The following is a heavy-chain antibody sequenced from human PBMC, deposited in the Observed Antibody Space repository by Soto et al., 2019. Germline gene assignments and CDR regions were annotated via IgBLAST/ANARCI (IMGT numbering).Heavy chain of an antibody. CDR1: GFSIRSGGYS. CDR3: ARGPPIFY. Sequence: PSETLSLTCAVSGFSIRSGGYSWSWIRQPPGKGLEWIGYIYHSVSTYYNPSLKSRVTISVDRSKNQFSLKLSSVTAADTAVYYCARGPPIFYWGQGTLVTVSS. J-gene: IGHJ4*02. CDR2: IYHSVST. D-gene: IGHD3-9*01. V-gene: IGHV4-30-2*01.